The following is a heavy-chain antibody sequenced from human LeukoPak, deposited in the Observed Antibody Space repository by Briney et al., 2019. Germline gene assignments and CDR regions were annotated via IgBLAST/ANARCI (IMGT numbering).Heavy chain of an antibody. Sequence: PGGSLRLSCAASRFTFSNYAMSWVRQAPGKGLEGVSAISGSGGSTYYADSVKCRFIISRDNSKNTLYLQMNSLRAEDTAVYYCAKDEGPSSWWITLLDKKYYYSGMAVWGQGTTATVSS. CDR1: RFTFSNYA. CDR2: ISGSGGST. J-gene: IGHJ6*02. D-gene: IGHD6-13*01. CDR3: AKDEGPSSWWITLLDKKYYYSGMAV. V-gene: IGHV3-23*01.